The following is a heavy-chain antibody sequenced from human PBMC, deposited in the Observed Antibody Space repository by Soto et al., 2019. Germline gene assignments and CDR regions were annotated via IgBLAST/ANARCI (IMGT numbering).Heavy chain of an antibody. V-gene: IGHV4-59*01. Sequence: QVQLQESGPGLVKPSETLSLTCTVSGGSISSYYWSWIRQPPGKGLEWIGYIYYSGSTNYNPSLKSRVTISVDTSKNQFSLKLSSVTAADTAVYYCARVGRYCYGSGPPGGMDVWGQGTTVTVSS. CDR1: GGSISSYY. CDR2: IYYSGST. CDR3: ARVGRYCYGSGPPGGMDV. J-gene: IGHJ6*02. D-gene: IGHD3-10*01.